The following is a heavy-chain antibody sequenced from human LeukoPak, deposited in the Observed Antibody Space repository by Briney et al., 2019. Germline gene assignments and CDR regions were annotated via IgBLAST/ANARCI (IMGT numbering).Heavy chain of an antibody. D-gene: IGHD2-15*01. Sequence: GGSLRHSCAASGFTFNSYAMSWVRQAPGQGLEWVSAISGSGGSTYYADSMKGRFTISRDKSKNTLYLQMNSLRAEDTAVYYCAKDRSAGALDFGGQGTMVTLSS. V-gene: IGHV3-23*01. CDR2: ISGSGGST. CDR1: GFTFNSYA. J-gene: IGHJ3*01. CDR3: AKDRSAGALDF.